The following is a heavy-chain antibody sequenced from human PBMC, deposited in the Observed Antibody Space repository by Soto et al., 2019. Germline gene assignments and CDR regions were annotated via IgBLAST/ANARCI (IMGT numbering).Heavy chain of an antibody. J-gene: IGHJ3*02. V-gene: IGHV4-34*01. CDR1: GGSFSGYY. CDR3: ARGDKWLRRRDAFAI. Sequence: QVQLQQWGAGLLKPSETLSLTCAVYGGSFSGYYWSWIRQPPGKGLEWIGEINHSGSTNYNPSLKSRVTISVDTSKNQFSLKLSSVTAADTAVYYCARGDKWLRRRDAFAIWGQGTMVTVSS. CDR2: INHSGST. D-gene: IGHD5-12*01.